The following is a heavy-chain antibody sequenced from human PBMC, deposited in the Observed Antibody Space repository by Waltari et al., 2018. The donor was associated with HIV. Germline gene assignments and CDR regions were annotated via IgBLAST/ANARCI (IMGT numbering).Heavy chain of an antibody. V-gene: IGHV3-11*01. CDR2: VRSGGTTV. CDR1: GFTFNDYY. CDR3: ASPGITGPGTIG. D-gene: IGHD6-13*01. Sequence: QVQLVESGGGLVKPGGSLRLSCVASGFTFNDYYMNWIRQAPGKGLEWISYVRSGGTTVYYADSVKGRFTISRDNAKNSVSLHMSSLTVEDTAVYYCASPGITGPGTIGWGQGTLVTVSS. J-gene: IGHJ4*02.